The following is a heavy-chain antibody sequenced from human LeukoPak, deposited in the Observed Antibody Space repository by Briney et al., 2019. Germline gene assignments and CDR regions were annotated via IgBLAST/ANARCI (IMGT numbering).Heavy chain of an antibody. Sequence: PGGSLRLSCAASGFTFSNYAMHWVRQAPGKGLEWVAVVSYDGTYQNYADSVKGRFTISRDNSKNTLYLQMNSLRAEDTAVYYCARDLQYYYDSSGYFMGYWGQGTLVTVSS. CDR2: VSYDGTYQ. CDR1: GFTFSNYA. CDR3: ARDLQYYYDSSGYFMGY. V-gene: IGHV3-30-3*01. D-gene: IGHD3-22*01. J-gene: IGHJ4*02.